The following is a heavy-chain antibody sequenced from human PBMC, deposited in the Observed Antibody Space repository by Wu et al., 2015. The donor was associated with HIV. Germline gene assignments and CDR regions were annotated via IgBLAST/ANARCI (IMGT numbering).Heavy chain of an antibody. CDR1: GYIFTKNF. CDR2: LNPVTGNS. V-gene: IGHV1-46*01. J-gene: IGHJ3*02. D-gene: IGHD2-2*01. Sequence: QVQLVQSGAEVKEPGTSVNLSCTTNGYIFTKNFLHWVRQAPGQGLEWIGILNPVTGNSGYAQKFWGRVSMTRDTSTSTVYLELRNLTSADTALYHCVRDPYSVVPAAINPLGAFDIWGQGTMVTVSS. CDR3: VRDPYSVVPAAINPLGAFDI.